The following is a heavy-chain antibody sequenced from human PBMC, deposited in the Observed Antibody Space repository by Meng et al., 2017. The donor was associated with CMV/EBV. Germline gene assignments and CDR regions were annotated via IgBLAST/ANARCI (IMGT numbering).Heavy chain of an antibody. D-gene: IGHD2-2*01. Sequence: SGPTLVKPTQTLTLTCTFSGFSLSTSGKCVSWVRQPPGKSLEWLALIDWDDEKYYSTSLKTRLTISKDTSKNHVVLTMTNMDPVDTATYYCALNRGTVPPYYYYGMDVWGQGTTVTVSS. J-gene: IGHJ6*02. CDR2: IDWDDEK. CDR1: GFSLSTSGKC. CDR3: ALNRGTVPPYYYYGMDV. V-gene: IGHV2-70*20.